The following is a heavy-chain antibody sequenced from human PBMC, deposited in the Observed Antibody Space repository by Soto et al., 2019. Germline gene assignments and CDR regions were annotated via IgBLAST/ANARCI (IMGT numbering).Heavy chain of an antibody. J-gene: IGHJ2*01. Sequence: ETLSLTCTVSGASISSSSYYWGWIRQPPGKGLEWIGSIYYSGNTYYNPSLKSRVTISVDTSKNQFSLKLSSVTAADTAVYYCARRLTTIPFVEWYFDLWGRGTLVTVSS. CDR1: GASISSSSYY. CDR3: ARRLTTIPFVEWYFDL. D-gene: IGHD4-17*01. V-gene: IGHV4-39*01. CDR2: IYYSGNT.